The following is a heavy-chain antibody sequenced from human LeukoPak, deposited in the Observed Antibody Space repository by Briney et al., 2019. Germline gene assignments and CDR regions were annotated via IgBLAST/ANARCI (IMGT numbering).Heavy chain of an antibody. V-gene: IGHV4-59*12. D-gene: IGHD3-22*01. CDR3: ARVLTDYYDNTLAGPFDY. CDR2: IYYSGST. Sequence: SETLSLTCTVSGGSISSYYWSWIRQPPGKGLEWIGYIYYSGSTYYNPSLKSRVTISVDTSKNQFSLKLSSVTAADTAVYYCARVLTDYYDNTLAGPFDYWGQGTLVTVSS. CDR1: GGSISSYY. J-gene: IGHJ4*02.